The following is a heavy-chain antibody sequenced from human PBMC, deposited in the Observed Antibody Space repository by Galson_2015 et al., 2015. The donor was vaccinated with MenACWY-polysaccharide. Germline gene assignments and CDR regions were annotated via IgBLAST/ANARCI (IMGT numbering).Heavy chain of an antibody. CDR3: AKVGPRSSWTMGIDY. D-gene: IGHD6-13*01. CDR2: SGSGGGL. J-gene: IGHJ4*02. CDR1: GVSISSGDYY. V-gene: IGHV3-23*01. Sequence: ETLSLTCAVSGVSISSGDYYWNWFRQAPGRGLEWVSGSGSGGGLYYADSVKGRFTVSRDNSKNTLYLQMNNLRAEDTAVYYCAKVGPRSSWTMGIDYWGQGTLVTVSS.